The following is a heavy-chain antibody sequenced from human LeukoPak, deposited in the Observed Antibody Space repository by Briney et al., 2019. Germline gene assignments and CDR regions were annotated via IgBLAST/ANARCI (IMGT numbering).Heavy chain of an antibody. CDR3: AELGITIIGGV. V-gene: IGHV3-48*03. Sequence: GGSLRLSCAASGFTFSSYEMNWVRQAPGKGLEWVSYISSSGSTIYYADSVKGRFTISRDNAKNSLYLQMNSLRAEDTVVYYCAELGITIIGGVWGKGTTVTISS. CDR1: GFTFSSYE. CDR2: ISSSGSTI. D-gene: IGHD3-10*02. J-gene: IGHJ6*04.